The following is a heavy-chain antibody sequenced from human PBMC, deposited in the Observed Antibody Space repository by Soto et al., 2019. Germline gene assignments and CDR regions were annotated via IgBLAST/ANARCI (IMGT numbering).Heavy chain of an antibody. V-gene: IGHV1-46*01. CDR3: AREVGIAAAGHHFDY. D-gene: IGHD6-13*01. CDR1: GYTFTSYY. CDR2: INPSGGST. Sequence: EASVKVSCKASGYTFTSYYMHWVRQAPGQGLEWMGIINPSGGSTSYAQKFQGRVTMTRDTSTSTVYMELSSLRSEDTAVYYCAREVGIAAAGHHFDYWGQGTLVTVSS. J-gene: IGHJ4*02.